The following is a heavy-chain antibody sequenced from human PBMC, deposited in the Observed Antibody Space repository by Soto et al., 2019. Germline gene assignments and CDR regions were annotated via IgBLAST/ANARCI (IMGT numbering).Heavy chain of an antibody. Sequence: PSETLSLTCSFSGDSIGSGGHYWNWIRQHPEKGLECIGYIYYSGSTHYNPSLRSRLRISIETSKNKFFLRLTSVTAAETARYYCARDQALDKTVWGYWGKGTNVTVSS. CDR2: IYYSGST. D-gene: IGHD7-27*01. V-gene: IGHV4-31*03. CDR3: ARDQALDKTVWGY. J-gene: IGHJ4*02. CDR1: GDSIGSGGHY.